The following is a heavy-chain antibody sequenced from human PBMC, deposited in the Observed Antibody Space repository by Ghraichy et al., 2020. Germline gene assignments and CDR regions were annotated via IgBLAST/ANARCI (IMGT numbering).Heavy chain of an antibody. J-gene: IGHJ4*02. V-gene: IGHV4-59*01. CDR3: ARRRAGYDILTGYYASDTYYFDY. Sequence: SETLSLTCTVSGGSISSYYWSWIRQPPGKGLEWIGYIYYSGSTNYNPSLKSRVTISVDTSKNQFSLKLSSVTAADTAVYYCARRRAGYDILTGYYASDTYYFDYWGQGTLVTVSS. D-gene: IGHD3-9*01. CDR1: GGSISSYY. CDR2: IYYSGST.